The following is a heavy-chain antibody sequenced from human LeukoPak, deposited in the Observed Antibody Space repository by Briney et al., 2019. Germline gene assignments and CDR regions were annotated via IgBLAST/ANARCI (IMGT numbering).Heavy chain of an antibody. CDR2: IYYSGST. V-gene: IGHV4-39*01. D-gene: IGHD3-16*01. Sequence: PSETLSLTSTVSGGSISSRSYYWGWIRQPPGKGLEWIGSIYYSGSTYYNPSLKSRVTISLDTSTYQFSLSLSSVTAADTAVYYCARHGPPRAGWGRKYYYRDVWGKGTTVTISS. CDR3: ARHGPPRAGWGRKYYYRDV. J-gene: IGHJ6*03. CDR1: GGSISSRSYY.